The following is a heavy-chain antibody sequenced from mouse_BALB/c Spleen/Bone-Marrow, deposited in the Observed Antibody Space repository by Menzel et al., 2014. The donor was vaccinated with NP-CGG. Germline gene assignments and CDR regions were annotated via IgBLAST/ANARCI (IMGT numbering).Heavy chain of an antibody. CDR3: ARVVTTATLYWYFDV. CDR2: ISDGGSYT. CDR1: GFTFSDYY. D-gene: IGHD1-2*01. V-gene: IGHV5-4*02. J-gene: IGHJ1*01. Sequence: EVQLQQSGGGLVKPGGSLKLSCAASGFTFSDYYMYWVRQTPEKRLEWVATISDGGSYTYYSDSVKGRFTISRDNAKNNLYLQMSSLKSEDTAMYYCARVVTTATLYWYFDVWGAGTTVTVSS.